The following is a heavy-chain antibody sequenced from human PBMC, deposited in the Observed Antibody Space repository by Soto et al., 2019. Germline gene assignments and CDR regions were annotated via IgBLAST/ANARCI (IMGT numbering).Heavy chain of an antibody. CDR3: ARDVGLDSDDFFAH. CDR1: GFTFTSYG. V-gene: IGHV3-23*01. D-gene: IGHD4-17*01. CDR2: IRGDGGQT. J-gene: IGHJ1*01. Sequence: LRLSCTASGFTFTSYGMGWVRQAPGKGLQWVSTIRGDGGQTHYTDSVKGRFSISRDNSKNTVYLQMDSLRAEDTAMYFCARDVGLDSDDFFAHWRQGTQVTVSS.